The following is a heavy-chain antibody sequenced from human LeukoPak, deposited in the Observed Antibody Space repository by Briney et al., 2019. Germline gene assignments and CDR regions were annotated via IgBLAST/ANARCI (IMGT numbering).Heavy chain of an antibody. CDR3: AKLRVGYYGSGSY. CDR1: GFTFNTYG. CDR2: ISASGTST. V-gene: IGHV3-23*01. J-gene: IGHJ4*02. Sequence: PGGSLRLSCEVSGFTFNTYGVSWVRQGPGKGLEWVSAISASGTSTYNADSVKGRFTISRDNSKNTLYLQMNSLRAEDTAVYYCAKLRVGYYGSGSYWGQGTLVTVSS. D-gene: IGHD3-10*01.